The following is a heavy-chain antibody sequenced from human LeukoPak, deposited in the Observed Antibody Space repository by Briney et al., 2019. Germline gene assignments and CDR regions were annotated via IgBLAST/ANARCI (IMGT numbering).Heavy chain of an antibody. CDR1: GGSISSSSYY. V-gene: IGHV4-39*01. CDR3: ARREGYYDFWSGSTSGLYYFDY. CDR2: IYYSGST. J-gene: IGHJ4*02. Sequence: SETLSLTCTVSGGSISSSSYYWGWIRQPPGKGLEWIGSIYYSGSTYYNPSLKSRVTISVDTSKNQFSLKLSSVTAADTAVYYCARREGYYDFWSGSTSGLYYFDYWGQGTLVTVSS. D-gene: IGHD3-3*01.